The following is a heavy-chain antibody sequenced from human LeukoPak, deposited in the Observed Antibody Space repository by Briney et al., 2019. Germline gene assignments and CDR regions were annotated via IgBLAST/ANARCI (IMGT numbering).Heavy chain of an antibody. CDR1: GYTLTELS. CDR2: FDPEDGET. D-gene: IGHD3-22*01. CDR3: ATIPGERPKKYYYDSSGYFADFGY. J-gene: IGHJ4*02. Sequence: GASVKVSCKVSGYTLTELSMHWVRQAPGKGLEWMGGFDPEDGETIYAQKFQGRVTMTEDTSTDTAYMELSSLRSEDTAVYYCATIPGERPKKYYYDSSGYFADFGYWGQGTLVTVSS. V-gene: IGHV1-24*01.